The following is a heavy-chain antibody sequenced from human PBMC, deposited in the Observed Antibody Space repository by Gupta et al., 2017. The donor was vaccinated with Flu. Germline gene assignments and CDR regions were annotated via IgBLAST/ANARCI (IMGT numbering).Heavy chain of an antibody. CDR1: FSEYW. Sequence: FSEYWMSWVRQAAGKGLQWVATVKEARGEKNYVDSVKGRFTISRDNAKNSAYLQLINLRAEDTAVYYCVRVRGGRIRNTKGSFDCGGQGTLVTVSS. V-gene: IGHV3-7*01. CDR3: VRVRGGRIRNTKGSFDC. CDR2: VKEARGEK. J-gene: IGHJ4*02. D-gene: IGHD3-10*01.